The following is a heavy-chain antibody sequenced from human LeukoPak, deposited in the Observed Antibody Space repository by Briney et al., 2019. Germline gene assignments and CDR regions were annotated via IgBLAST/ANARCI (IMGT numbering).Heavy chain of an antibody. CDR1: GFTVSSNY. CDR2: IYSGGST. Sequence: PGGSLRLSCAASGFTVSSNYMSWVRQAPGKGLEWVSVIYSGGSTYYADSVKGRFTISRDNSKNTLYLQMNSLRAEDTAVYYCARDRPYYDFWSGYGMDVWGQGTTVTVSS. CDR3: ARDRPYYDFWSGYGMDV. D-gene: IGHD3-3*01. V-gene: IGHV3-53*01. J-gene: IGHJ6*02.